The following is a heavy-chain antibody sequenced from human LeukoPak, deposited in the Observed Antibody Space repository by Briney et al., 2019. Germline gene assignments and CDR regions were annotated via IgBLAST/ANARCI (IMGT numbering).Heavy chain of an antibody. V-gene: IGHV4-59*01. D-gene: IGHD3-22*01. J-gene: IGHJ3*02. CDR1: GGSISSYY. CDR2: IYYSGST. CDR3: AREDYYDRSGYYYGSGFDI. Sequence: PSETLSLTCTVSGGSISSYYWSWIRQPPGKGLEWIGYIYYSGSTNYNPSLKSRVTISVDTSKNQFSLKLSSVTAADTAVYYCAREDYYDRSGYYYGSGFDIWGQGTMVTVSS.